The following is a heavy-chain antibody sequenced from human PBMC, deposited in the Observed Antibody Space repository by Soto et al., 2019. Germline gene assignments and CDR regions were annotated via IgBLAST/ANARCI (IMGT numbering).Heavy chain of an antibody. CDR3: ARMGVIPSYSYGMDV. D-gene: IGHD3-16*02. CDR1: GFTVSSNY. Sequence: EVQLVESGGGLVQPGGSLRLSCAASGFTVSSNYMSWVRQAPGKGLEWVSVIYSGGSTYYADSVKGRFTISRDNSKNTLSLQMTSLRAEDTAVYYCARMGVIPSYSYGMDVWGQGPTVTVSS. V-gene: IGHV3-66*01. J-gene: IGHJ6*02. CDR2: IYSGGST.